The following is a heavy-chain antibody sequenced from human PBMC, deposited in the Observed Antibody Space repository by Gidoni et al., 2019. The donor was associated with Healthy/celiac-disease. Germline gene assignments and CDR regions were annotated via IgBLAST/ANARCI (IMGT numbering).Heavy chain of an antibody. V-gene: IGHV3-30*02. CDR2: IRYDGSNK. Sequence: VQLVESGGSVVQPGGSPSLSRGASGFTFCCCRLQRVRQAPGKGLEWVAFIRYDGSNKYYADSVKGQFTISRDNSKNTLYLQMNSLRAEDTAVYYCAKDLYYDILTGYNYYYGMDVWGQGTTVTVSS. D-gene: IGHD3-9*01. J-gene: IGHJ6*02. CDR3: AKDLYYDILTGYNYYYGMDV. CDR1: GFTFCCCR.